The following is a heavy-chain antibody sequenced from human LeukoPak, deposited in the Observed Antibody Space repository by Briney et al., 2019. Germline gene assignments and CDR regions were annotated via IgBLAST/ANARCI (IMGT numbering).Heavy chain of an antibody. D-gene: IGHD3-3*01. Sequence: GGSLRLSCAASGFTFSNYAMSWVRQAPGKGLEWVSAISGSGDSTYYADSVEGRFTISRDNSKNTLYLQMNSLRAEDTAVYYCAKDPHVLRFLEWLSAFDYWGQGTLVTVSS. CDR1: GFTFSNYA. CDR3: AKDPHVLRFLEWLSAFDY. CDR2: ISGSGDST. V-gene: IGHV3-23*01. J-gene: IGHJ4*02.